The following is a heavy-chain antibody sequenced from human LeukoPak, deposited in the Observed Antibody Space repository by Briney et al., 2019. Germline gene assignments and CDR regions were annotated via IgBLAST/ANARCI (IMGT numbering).Heavy chain of an antibody. J-gene: IGHJ4*02. V-gene: IGHV4-31*03. CDR1: GGSISSGGYY. CDR3: ARSTYYGSGSYD. CDR2: IYYSGST. D-gene: IGHD3-10*01. Sequence: SQTLSLTCTVSGGSISSGGYYWSWIRQHPWKGLEWIGYIYYSGSTYYNPSLKSRVTISVDTSKNQFSLKLSSVTAADTAVYYCARSTYYGSGSYDWGQGTLVTVSS.